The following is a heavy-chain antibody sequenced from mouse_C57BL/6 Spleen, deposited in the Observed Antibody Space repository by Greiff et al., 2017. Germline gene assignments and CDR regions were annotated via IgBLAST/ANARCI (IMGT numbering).Heavy chain of an antibody. Sequence: VQLQQPGAELVKPGASVKLSCKASGYTFTSYWMHWVKQRPGQGLEWIGMIHPNSGSTNYNEKFKSKATLTVDKSSSTAYMQLSSLTSEDSAVYYCARSDDYDGLDYWGQGTTLTVSS. CDR2: IHPNSGST. CDR3: ARSDDYDGLDY. D-gene: IGHD2-4*01. V-gene: IGHV1-64*01. CDR1: GYTFTSYW. J-gene: IGHJ2*01.